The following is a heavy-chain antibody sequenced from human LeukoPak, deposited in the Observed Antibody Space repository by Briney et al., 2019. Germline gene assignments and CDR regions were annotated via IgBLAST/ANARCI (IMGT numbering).Heavy chain of an antibody. V-gene: IGHV4-59*01. CDR2: IYYSGST. CDR1: GGSISSYY. Sequence: SETLSLTCSISGGSISSYYWSWIRQPPGKGLEWIGYIYYSGSTNYNPSLKSRVTISEDTSKNQFSLKLSSVTAADTAVYYCARDISSWLDSWGQGTLVTVSS. CDR3: ARDISSWLDS. J-gene: IGHJ4*02. D-gene: IGHD6-13*01.